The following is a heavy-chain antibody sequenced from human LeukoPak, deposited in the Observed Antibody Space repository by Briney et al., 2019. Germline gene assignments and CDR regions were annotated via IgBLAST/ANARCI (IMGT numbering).Heavy chain of an antibody. CDR3: ARDIGSSSWYLGN. CDR2: ISWNSGSI. CDR1: GFTFDDYA. V-gene: IGHV3-9*01. Sequence: PGGSLRLSCAASGFTFDDYAMHWVRQAPGKGLEWVSGISWNSGSIGYADSVKGRFTISRDNAKNSLYLEMNSLIAEDTALYYCARDIGSSSWYLGNWGQGTLVTVSS. J-gene: IGHJ4*02. D-gene: IGHD6-13*01.